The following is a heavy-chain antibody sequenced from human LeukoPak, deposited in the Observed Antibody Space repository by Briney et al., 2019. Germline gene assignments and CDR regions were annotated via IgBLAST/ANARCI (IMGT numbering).Heavy chain of an antibody. D-gene: IGHD3-10*01. CDR1: GFTFRNCA. V-gene: IGHV3-23*01. CDR2: ISGTGYNT. J-gene: IGHJ4*02. Sequence: GGSLRLSCAASGFTFRNCAMSWVRQAPAKELEWVSGISGTGYNTYYADSVKGRFTISRDNSKNTLYLQMNSLGAEDTAVYYCAKHVSGSLFYFDYWGQRTLVTVSS. CDR3: AKHVSGSLFYFDY.